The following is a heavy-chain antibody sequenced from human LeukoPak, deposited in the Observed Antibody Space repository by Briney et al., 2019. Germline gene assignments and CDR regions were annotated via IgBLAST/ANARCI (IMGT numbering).Heavy chain of an antibody. CDR3: ARDRYSSGWYRTDYYYYYGMDV. CDR2: ISYDGSNK. CDR1: GFPFSSYA. D-gene: IGHD6-19*01. Sequence: GGSLRLSCAASGFPFSSYAMHWVRQAPGKGLEWVAVISYDGSNKYYADSVKGRFTISRDNSKNTLYLQMNSLRAEDTAVYYCARDRYSSGWYRTDYYYYYGMDVWGQGTTVTVSS. J-gene: IGHJ6*02. V-gene: IGHV3-30-3*01.